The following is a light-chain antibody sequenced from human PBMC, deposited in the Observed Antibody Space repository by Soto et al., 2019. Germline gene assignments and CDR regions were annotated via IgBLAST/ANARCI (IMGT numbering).Light chain of an antibody. CDR2: GAS. J-gene: IGKJ1*01. V-gene: IGKV3-20*01. Sequence: ETVLTQSRGTLSLSPGERATLSCRASQSVRSSYLAWYQQKPGQTPRLLIYGASSRATGIPDRFSGSGSGTDFTLTISRLEPEDFAVYFCQQYSSPPATFGQGTKVDIK. CDR3: QQYSSPPAT. CDR1: QSVRSSY.